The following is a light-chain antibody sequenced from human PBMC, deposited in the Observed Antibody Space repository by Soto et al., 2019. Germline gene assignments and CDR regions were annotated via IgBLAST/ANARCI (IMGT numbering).Light chain of an antibody. CDR2: AAS. V-gene: IGKV1-39*01. CDR1: QSISSY. CDR3: QQSYSSLWT. Sequence: IQLTQSPSSLSATVGDIVNITCMASQSISSYLNWYQQKPGKAPKLLIYAASSLQSGVPSRFSGSGSGTDFTLTISSLQPEDFATYYCQQSYSSLWTFGQGTKVDI. J-gene: IGKJ1*01.